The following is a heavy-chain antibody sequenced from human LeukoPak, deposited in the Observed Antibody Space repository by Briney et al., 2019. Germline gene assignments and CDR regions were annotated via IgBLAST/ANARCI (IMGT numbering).Heavy chain of an antibody. CDR1: EYTFSFYT. CDR3: ARSLESDY. CDR2: ISSTSSTI. J-gene: IGHJ4*02. Sequence: PGGSLRLSCAASEYTFSFYTMSWVRQAPGKGLEWVSSISSTSSTIYYADSVKGRFTISRDNPKNSQYLQMNSVRDEDTAIYYCARSLESDYWGQGTLVTVSS. V-gene: IGHV3-48*02.